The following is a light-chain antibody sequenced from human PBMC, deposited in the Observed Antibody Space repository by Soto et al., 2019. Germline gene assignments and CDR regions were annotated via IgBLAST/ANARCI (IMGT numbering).Light chain of an antibody. V-gene: IGKV2-28*01. J-gene: IGKJ1*01. CDR3: QPYASYPRT. CDR1: QSLLHSNGYNY. Sequence: IVVTLTPKSLPVTPGEPASISCRSSQSLLHSNGYNYLDWYLQKPGQSPQLLIYLGSNRASGVPDRFSGSGSDTEFTLTISSLQPDDSATYYCQPYASYPRTFAQGTKVDIK. CDR2: LGS.